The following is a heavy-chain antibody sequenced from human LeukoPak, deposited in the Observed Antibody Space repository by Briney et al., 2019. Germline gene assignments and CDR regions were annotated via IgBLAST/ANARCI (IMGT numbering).Heavy chain of an antibody. D-gene: IGHD3-9*01. CDR2: IKSKSGGGTT. J-gene: IGHJ3*01. CDR1: GLTFTNTW. Sequence: PGGSLRLSCAASGLTFTNTWMNWVRQAPGKGLEWVGRIKSKSGGGTTDYAAPVKGRFTISRDDSKNTLYLQMNSLKTEDTAVYYCARDWYHAFDFWGQGTMVTVSS. V-gene: IGHV3-15*07. CDR3: ARDWYHAFDF.